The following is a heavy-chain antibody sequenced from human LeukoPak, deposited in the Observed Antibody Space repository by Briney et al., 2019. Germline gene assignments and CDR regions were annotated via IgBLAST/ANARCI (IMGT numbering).Heavy chain of an antibody. D-gene: IGHD6-19*01. CDR1: GYTFTSYG. Sequence: GASVKVSCKASGYTFTSYGISWVRQAPGQGLEWMGWISAYNGNTNYAQKLQGRVTMTTDTSMSTAYVELRSLRSDDTAVYYCARGLIAVAGNWFDPWGQGTLVTVSS. J-gene: IGHJ5*02. V-gene: IGHV1-18*01. CDR2: ISAYNGNT. CDR3: ARGLIAVAGNWFDP.